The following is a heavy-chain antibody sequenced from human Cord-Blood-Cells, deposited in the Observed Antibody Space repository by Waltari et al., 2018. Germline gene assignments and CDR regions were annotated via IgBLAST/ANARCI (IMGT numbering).Heavy chain of an antibody. J-gene: IGHJ4*02. D-gene: IGHD6-13*01. CDR1: GYTFTSYR. Sequence: QVQLVQSGAEVKKPGASVTAHCQPAGYTFTSYRMSWVREAPGQGLEWMGWISAYNGNTNYAQKLQGRVTMTTDTSTSTAYMELRSLRSDDTAVYYCARAEQQLVDYWGQGTLVTVSS. V-gene: IGHV1-18*01. CDR2: ISAYNGNT. CDR3: ARAEQQLVDY.